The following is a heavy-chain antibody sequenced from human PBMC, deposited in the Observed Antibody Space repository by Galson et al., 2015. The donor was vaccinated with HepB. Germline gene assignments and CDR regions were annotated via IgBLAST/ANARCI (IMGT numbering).Heavy chain of an antibody. Sequence: SLRLSCAASGFTFTNYAMSWVRQAPGKGLEWVSAISRSGASTYYADSVKGRFTISRDNSNNTLYLQVNSLRAGDTAVYYCAKDQITVTDYFDYWGLGTLVTVSS. V-gene: IGHV3-23*01. D-gene: IGHD1-20*01. CDR2: ISRSGAST. CDR1: GFTFTNYA. J-gene: IGHJ4*02. CDR3: AKDQITVTDYFDY.